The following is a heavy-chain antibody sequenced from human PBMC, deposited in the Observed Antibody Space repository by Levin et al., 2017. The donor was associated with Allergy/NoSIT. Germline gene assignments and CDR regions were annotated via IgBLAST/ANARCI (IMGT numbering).Heavy chain of an antibody. J-gene: IGHJ4*02. D-gene: IGHD3-16*01. V-gene: IGHV4-34*01. CDR3: ARGGSSPGGGGFDY. CDR1: GGSFSGYY. CDR2: INHSGST. Sequence: SQTLSLTCAVYGGSFSGYYWSWIRQPPGKGLEWIGEINHSGSTNYNPSLKSRVTISVDTSKNQFSLKLSSVTAADTAVYYCARGGSSPGGGGFDYWGQGTLVTVSS.